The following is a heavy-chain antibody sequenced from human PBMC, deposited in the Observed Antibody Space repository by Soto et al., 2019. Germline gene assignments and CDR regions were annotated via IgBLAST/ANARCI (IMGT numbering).Heavy chain of an antibody. CDR2: ISGSGGST. CDR3: AKDPDPSGSYYGPNDY. CDR1: GFTFSSYA. Sequence: GGSLRLSCAASGFTFSSYAMSWVRQAPGKGLEWVSAISGSGGSTYYADSVKGRFTISRDNSKNTLYLQMNSLRAEDTAVYYCAKDPDPSGSYYGPNDYWGQGTLVTVSS. J-gene: IGHJ4*02. V-gene: IGHV3-23*01. D-gene: IGHD3-10*01.